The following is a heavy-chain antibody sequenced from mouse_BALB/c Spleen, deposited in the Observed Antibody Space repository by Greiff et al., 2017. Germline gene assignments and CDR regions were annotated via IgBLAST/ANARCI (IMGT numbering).Heavy chain of an antibody. V-gene: IGHV1-37*01. CDR3: GVIYYGNYFDY. CDR2: INPYNGDT. J-gene: IGHJ2*01. D-gene: IGHD2-1*01. Sequence: EVKLLESGPELVKPGASVKISCKASGYSFTGYFMNWVKQSHGKSLEWIGRINPYNGDTFYNQKFKGKATLTVDKSSSTAHMELLSLTSEDSAVYYCGVIYYGNYFDYWGQGTTLTVSS. CDR1: GYSFTGYF.